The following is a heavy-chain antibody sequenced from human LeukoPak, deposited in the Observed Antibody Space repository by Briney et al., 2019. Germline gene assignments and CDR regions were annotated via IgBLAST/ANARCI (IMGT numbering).Heavy chain of an antibody. CDR2: ISSSSSYI. CDR1: GFTFSSYS. D-gene: IGHD5-18*01. J-gene: IGHJ5*02. CDR3: ARVAAYSYGYPGWFDP. Sequence: GGSLRLSCAASGFTFSSYSMNWVRQAPGKGLEWVSSISSSSSYIYYADSVKGRFTISRDNAKNSLYLQMNSLRAEDTAVYYCARVAAYSYGYPGWFDPWGQGTLVTVSS. V-gene: IGHV3-21*01.